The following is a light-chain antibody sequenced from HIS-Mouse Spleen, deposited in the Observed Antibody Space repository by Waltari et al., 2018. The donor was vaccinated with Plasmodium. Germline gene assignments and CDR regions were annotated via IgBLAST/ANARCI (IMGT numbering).Light chain of an antibody. CDR1: SSDVGCYNL. Sequence: QSALTQPASVSGSPGQSITISCPGTSSDVGCYNLVSWYQQPPGKAPKLMIYEGSKRPSGVSNRFSGSKSGNTASLTISGLQAEDEADYYCCSYAGSSTFVVFGGGTKLTVL. V-gene: IGLV2-23*03. J-gene: IGLJ2*01. CDR3: CSYAGSSTFVV. CDR2: EGS.